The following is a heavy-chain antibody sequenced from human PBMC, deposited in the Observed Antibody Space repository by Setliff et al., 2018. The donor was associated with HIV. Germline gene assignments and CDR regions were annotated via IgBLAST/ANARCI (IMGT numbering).Heavy chain of an antibody. D-gene: IGHD6-13*01. CDR3: ARIGSGWSVGWFDP. V-gene: IGHV4-61*01. CDR2: IYYSGST. CDR1: GGSFIGSSFQ. J-gene: IGHJ5*02. Sequence: SETLSLTCNVSGGSFIGSSFQSTWIRQAPGKGLEWIGYIYYSGSTNYNPSLKSRVTISVDTSKNQFSLKLSSVTAADTAVYYCARIGSGWSVGWFDPWGQGTLVTVS.